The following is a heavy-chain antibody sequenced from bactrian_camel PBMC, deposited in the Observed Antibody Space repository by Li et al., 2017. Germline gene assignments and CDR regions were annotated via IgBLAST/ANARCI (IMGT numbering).Heavy chain of an antibody. CDR2: FYIGSSIT. CDR1: GAVSDTYSRYS. Sequence: HVQLVESGGGSVHTGGSLRLSCASSGAVSDTYSRYSLAWFRQTPGKEREGIAAFYIGSSITYVADSVKDRFNISHDYDKNTLYLRMDGLRSEDTAMYYCAAGFNGRKCLRSALFHDVDYRGQGTQVTVS. D-gene: IGHD1*01. CDR3: AAGFNGRKCLRSALFHDVDY. V-gene: IGHV3S1*01. J-gene: IGHJ4*01.